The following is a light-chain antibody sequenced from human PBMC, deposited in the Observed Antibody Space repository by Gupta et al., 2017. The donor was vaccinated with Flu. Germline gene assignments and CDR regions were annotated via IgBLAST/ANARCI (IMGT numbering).Light chain of an antibody. V-gene: IGLV8-61*02. Sequence: QTVVTQEPSFSVAPGGTVTLTCALNSGSVSTSHYPSWYQQTPAQAPRTLFYNKNPRSVGVPGCFSASILATTAALTITGAQADDASHYYCALYMGSGMWVFGGGTKLTVL. J-gene: IGLJ3*02. CDR1: SGSVSTSHY. CDR3: ALYMGSGMWV. CDR2: NKN.